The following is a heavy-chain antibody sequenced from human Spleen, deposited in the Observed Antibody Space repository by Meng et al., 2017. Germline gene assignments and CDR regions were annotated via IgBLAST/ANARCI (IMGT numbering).Heavy chain of an antibody. D-gene: IGHD2-15*01. Sequence: GESLKISCAASGFTFSSYGMHWVRQAPGKGLEWVAVIWYDGSNKYYADSVKGRFTISRDNSKNTLYLQMNSLRAEDTAVYYCARDRLAYCSGGGCYSSPPDYWGQGTLVTVSS. V-gene: IGHV3-33*01. CDR1: GFTFSSYG. J-gene: IGHJ4*02. CDR2: IWYDGSNK. CDR3: ARDRLAYCSGGGCYSSPPDY.